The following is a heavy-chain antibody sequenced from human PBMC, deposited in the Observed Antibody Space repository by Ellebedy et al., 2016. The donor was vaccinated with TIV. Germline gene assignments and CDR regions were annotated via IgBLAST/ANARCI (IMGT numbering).Heavy chain of an antibody. CDR3: ASADVTGKYYYIMDV. CDR2: IYYSGSA. D-gene: IGHD2-21*02. Sequence: SETLSLTXTVSGGSIGSGDYYWSWIRQPPGKGLEYIGYIYYSGSAYYNPSLKSRVTISVDTSKNQFSLKLSSVTAADTAVYYCASADVTGKYYYIMDVWGKGTTVIVSS. CDR1: GGSIGSGDYY. V-gene: IGHV4-30-4*02. J-gene: IGHJ6*03.